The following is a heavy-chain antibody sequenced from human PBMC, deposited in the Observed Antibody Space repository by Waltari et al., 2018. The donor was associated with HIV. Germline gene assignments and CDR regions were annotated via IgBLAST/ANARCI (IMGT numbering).Heavy chain of an antibody. D-gene: IGHD1-1*01. CDR2: FIPILGTA. CDR3: ARTGTTDYYYGMDV. Sequence: QVQLVQSGAEVKKPGSSVQVSCKASGGTFSSYAISWVRQAPGQGLEWMGGFIPILGTANYAHKFQGRVTITADESTGTAYMELSSLRSEDTAVYYCARTGTTDYYYGMDVWGQGTTVTVSS. V-gene: IGHV1-69*01. CDR1: GGTFSSYA. J-gene: IGHJ6*02.